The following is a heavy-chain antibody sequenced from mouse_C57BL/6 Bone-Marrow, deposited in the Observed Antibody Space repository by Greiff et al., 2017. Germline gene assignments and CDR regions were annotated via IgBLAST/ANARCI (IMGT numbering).Heavy chain of an antibody. CDR1: GYTFTSYW. CDR2: IHPNSGST. Sequence: QVQLQQPGAELVKPGASVKLSCKASGYTFTSYWMHWVKQRPGQGLEWIGMIHPNSGSTNYNEKFKSKATLTVDKSSSTAYMQLSSLTSEDSAVYYCARRYYGSSFYWYFDVRGTKTTVTVSS. J-gene: IGHJ1*03. CDR3: ARRYYGSSFYWYFDV. D-gene: IGHD1-1*01. V-gene: IGHV1-64*01.